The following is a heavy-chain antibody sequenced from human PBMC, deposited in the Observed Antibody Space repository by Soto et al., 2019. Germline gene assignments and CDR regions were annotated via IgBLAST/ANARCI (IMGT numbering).Heavy chain of an antibody. D-gene: IGHD3-9*01. J-gene: IGHJ6*03. CDR2: MNPNSGNT. CDR1: GYTFTSYD. Sequence: GASVKVSRKASGYTFTSYDINWVRQATGQGLEWMGWMNPNSGNTGYAQKFQGRVTMTRNTSISTAYMELSSLRSEDTAVYYCARAAAPLLRYFDWLSPTSYYYYYYMDVWGKGTTVTVSS. CDR3: ARAAAPLLRYFDWLSPTSYYYYYYMDV. V-gene: IGHV1-8*01.